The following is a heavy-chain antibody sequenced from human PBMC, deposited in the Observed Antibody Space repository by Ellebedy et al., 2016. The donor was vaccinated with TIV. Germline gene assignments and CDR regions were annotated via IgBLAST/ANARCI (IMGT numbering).Heavy chain of an antibody. D-gene: IGHD3-22*01. J-gene: IGHJ4*02. V-gene: IGHV3-30-3*01. Sequence: GGSLRLSCAASGFTFSSYAMHWVRQAPGKGLEWVAVISYDGSNKYYADSVKGRFTISRDNSKNTLYLQMNSLRAEDTAVYYCAKGGGGKYYYDSSGDFDYWGQGTLVTVSS. CDR3: AKGGGGKYYYDSSGDFDY. CDR1: GFTFSSYA. CDR2: ISYDGSNK.